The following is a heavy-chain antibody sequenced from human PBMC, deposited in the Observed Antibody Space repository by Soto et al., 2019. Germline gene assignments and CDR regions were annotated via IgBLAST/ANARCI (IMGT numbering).Heavy chain of an antibody. Sequence: GGSLRLSCAASGFTFSSYWMSWVRQAPGKGLEWVANIKQDGSEKYYVDSVKGRFTISRDNAKNSLYLQMNSLRAEDTAVYYCASYYDFWSGYTPRYWGQGTLVTVSS. V-gene: IGHV3-7*01. CDR1: GFTFSSYW. CDR2: IKQDGSEK. D-gene: IGHD3-3*01. CDR3: ASYYDFWSGYTPRY. J-gene: IGHJ4*02.